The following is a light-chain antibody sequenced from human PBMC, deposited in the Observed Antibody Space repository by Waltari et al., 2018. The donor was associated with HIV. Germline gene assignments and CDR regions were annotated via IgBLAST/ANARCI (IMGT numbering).Light chain of an antibody. Sequence: QSALTQPASVSGSPGPSITISCSGTTSDVASYNFFPWYQKHPGKAPKLMIHEVTNRASGASTRFSGAKSGKTAYLTISGLQTEDEADYYCSSYANTNSVIFGGGTKLTVL. CDR1: TSDVASYNF. CDR2: EVT. CDR3: SSYANTNSVI. J-gene: IGLJ2*01. V-gene: IGLV2-14*03.